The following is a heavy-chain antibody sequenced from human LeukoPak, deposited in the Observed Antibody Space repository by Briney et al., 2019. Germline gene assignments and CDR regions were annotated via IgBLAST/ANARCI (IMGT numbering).Heavy chain of an antibody. CDR3: ARADYSYKGDALHV. CDR2: ISGDGGTT. D-gene: IGHD4-11*01. V-gene: IGHV3-43*02. J-gene: IGHJ3*01. CDR1: GFTIHASY. Sequence: GGSLSLSCAASGFTIHASYMSWLRQAPGKGLEWVSLISGDGGTTYYADSVKGRFTISRDNSKSSLYLQMNSLTTEDTALYYSARADYSYKGDALHVWGQGTMVTVSS.